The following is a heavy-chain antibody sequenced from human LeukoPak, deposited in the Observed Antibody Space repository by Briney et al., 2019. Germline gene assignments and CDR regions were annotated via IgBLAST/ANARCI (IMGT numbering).Heavy chain of an antibody. D-gene: IGHD3-10*01. CDR3: AREPHGSGSYYGTAFDY. V-gene: IGHV1-2*06. CDR1: GYTFTGYY. J-gene: IGHJ4*02. Sequence: GASVKVSCKASGYTFTGYYMHWVRQAPGQGLEWMGRTNPNSGGTNYAQKFQGRVTMTRDTSISTAYMELSRLRSDDTAVYYCAREPHGSGSYYGTAFDYWGQGTLVTVSS. CDR2: TNPNSGGT.